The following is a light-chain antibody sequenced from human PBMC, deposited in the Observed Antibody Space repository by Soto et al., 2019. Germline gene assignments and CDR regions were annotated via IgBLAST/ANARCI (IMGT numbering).Light chain of an antibody. CDR3: QQSYSNPRT. Sequence: DIQMTQSPSSLSASVGDRVTITCRASQGITNYLNWYQQKLGQAPRLLIYAASTLESGVPSRFSGSGSGTDFTLTISSLQPEDFATYYCQQSYSNPRTFGQGTKVDIK. V-gene: IGKV1-39*01. CDR1: QGITNY. J-gene: IGKJ1*01. CDR2: AAS.